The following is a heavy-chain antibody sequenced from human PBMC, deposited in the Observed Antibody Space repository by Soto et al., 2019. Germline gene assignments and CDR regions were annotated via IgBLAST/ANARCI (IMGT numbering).Heavy chain of an antibody. CDR3: ARATRGYYGSGSRLNWFDP. CDR1: GGSISSYY. Sequence: SETLSLTCTVSGGSISSYYWSWIRQPPGKGLEWIGYIYYSGSTNYNPSLKSRVTISVDTSKNQFSLKLSSVTAADTAVYYCARATRGYYGSGSRLNWFDPWGQGTLVTVSS. V-gene: IGHV4-59*01. D-gene: IGHD3-10*01. J-gene: IGHJ5*02. CDR2: IYYSGST.